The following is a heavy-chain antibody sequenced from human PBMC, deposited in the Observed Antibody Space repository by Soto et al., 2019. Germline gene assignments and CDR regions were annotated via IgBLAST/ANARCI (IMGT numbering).Heavy chain of an antibody. CDR1: GFTFSSYA. J-gene: IGHJ4*02. V-gene: IGHV3-30-3*01. Sequence: AGSLRLSCAASGFTFSSYAMHWVRQAPGKGLEWVAVISYDGSNKYYADSVKGRFTISRDNSKNTLYLQMNSLRAEDTAVYYCARPVYSSGFDYWGQGTLVTVSS. CDR3: ARPVYSSGFDY. CDR2: ISYDGSNK. D-gene: IGHD6-19*01.